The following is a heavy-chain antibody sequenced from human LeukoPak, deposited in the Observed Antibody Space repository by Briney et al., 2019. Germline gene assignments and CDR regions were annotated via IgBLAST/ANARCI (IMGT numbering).Heavy chain of an antibody. CDR2: INPSGGST. J-gene: IGHJ4*02. D-gene: IGHD1-26*01. CDR1: GYTFTSYY. CDR3: ARVDGSYYSLSDYFDY. V-gene: IGHV1-46*01. Sequence: GASVKVSCKASGYTFTSYYMHWVRQAPGQGLEWMGIINPSGGSTSYAQKFQGRVTMTRDTSTSTVYMELSSLRSEDTAVYYCARVDGSYYSLSDYFDYWGQGTLVTVSS.